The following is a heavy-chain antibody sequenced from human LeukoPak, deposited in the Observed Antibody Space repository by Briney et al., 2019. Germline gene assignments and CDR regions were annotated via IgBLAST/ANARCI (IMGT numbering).Heavy chain of an antibody. V-gene: IGHV4-34*01. CDR2: INHSGST. Sequence: PSETLSLTCAVYGGSFSGYYWSWIRQPPGKGLEWIGEINHSGSTNYNPSLKSRVTISVDTSKNQFSLQLSSVTAADTAVYYCATHIGYFDLWGRGTLVTVSS. CDR3: ATHIGYFDL. D-gene: IGHD5-12*01. CDR1: GGSFSGYY. J-gene: IGHJ2*01.